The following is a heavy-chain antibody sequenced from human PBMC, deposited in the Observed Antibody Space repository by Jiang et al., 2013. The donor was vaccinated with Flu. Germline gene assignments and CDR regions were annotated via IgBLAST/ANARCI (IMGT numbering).Heavy chain of an antibody. J-gene: IGHJ5*02. V-gene: IGHV1-2*04. CDR3: ARAPRGSGWYAHNWFDP. Sequence: SGAEVKKPGASVKVSCKASGYTFTGHYMHWVRQAPGQGLEWMGWINPNSGGTNYAQKFQGWVTMTRDTSISTAYMELSRLRSDDTAVYYCARAPRGSGWYAHNWFDPWGQGTLVTVSS. D-gene: IGHD6-19*01. CDR1: GYTFTGHY. CDR2: INPNSGGT.